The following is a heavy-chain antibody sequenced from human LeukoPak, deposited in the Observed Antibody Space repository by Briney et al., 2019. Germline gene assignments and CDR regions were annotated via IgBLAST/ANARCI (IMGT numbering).Heavy chain of an antibody. CDR1: GGTFSSYA. CDR2: ISGSGGST. J-gene: IGHJ3*02. Sequence: SCKASGGTFSSYAMSWVRQAPGRGLEWVSGISGSGGSTYYADSVKGRFTISRDNSKNTLYLQMNSLRAEDTAVYYCAKVRDTAMLTSAFDIWGQGTMVTVSS. V-gene: IGHV3-23*01. D-gene: IGHD5-18*01. CDR3: AKVRDTAMLTSAFDI.